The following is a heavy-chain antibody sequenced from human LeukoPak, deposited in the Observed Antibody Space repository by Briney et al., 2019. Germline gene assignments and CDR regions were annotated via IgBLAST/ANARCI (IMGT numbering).Heavy chain of an antibody. Sequence: SVKVSCKASGGTFSSYAISWVRQAPGQGLEWMGGIIPIFSTANYAQKFQGRVTITADESTSTAYMELSSLRSEDTAVYYCARGIVVPAAMRYDYYYYGMDVWGKGTTVTVSS. CDR1: GGTFSSYA. V-gene: IGHV1-69*13. J-gene: IGHJ6*04. CDR2: IIPIFSTA. CDR3: ARGIVVPAAMRYDYYYYGMDV. D-gene: IGHD2-2*01.